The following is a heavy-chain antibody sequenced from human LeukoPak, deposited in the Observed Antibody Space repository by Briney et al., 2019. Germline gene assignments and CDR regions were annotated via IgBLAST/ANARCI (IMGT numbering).Heavy chain of an antibody. Sequence: SETLSLTCAVYGGSFSRYYWSWIRQSPGKGLEWIGEINQSGSTNHNPSLKSRVTISVDTSKNQFSLKVSSVTAADTAVYYCARGYGSGFAYWGQGTLVTVSS. CDR2: INQSGST. CDR1: GGSFSRYY. J-gene: IGHJ4*02. D-gene: IGHD3-10*01. CDR3: ARGYGSGFAY. V-gene: IGHV4-34*01.